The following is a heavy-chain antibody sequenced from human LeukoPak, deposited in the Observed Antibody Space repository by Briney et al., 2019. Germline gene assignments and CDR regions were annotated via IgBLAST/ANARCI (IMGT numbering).Heavy chain of an antibody. CDR2: ITSSGAGT. CDR3: ARKGCTSDSCPTYFDY. V-gene: IGHV3-23*01. J-gene: IGHJ4*02. D-gene: IGHD2-2*01. CDR1: GFTFCSYA. Sequence: GGSLRLSCVASGFTFCSYAMNWVRQGPGKGLEWASGITSSGAGTFYADSVKGRFTISRDNSENTLYLQMTSLRVEDTAIYYCARKGCTSDSCPTYFDYWGQGTLVTVSS.